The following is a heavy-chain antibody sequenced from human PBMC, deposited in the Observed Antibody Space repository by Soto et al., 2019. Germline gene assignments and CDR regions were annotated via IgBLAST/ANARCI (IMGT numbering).Heavy chain of an antibody. CDR1: GGTFISYA. Sequence: SVKVSFKASGGTFISYAISWVRQAPGQGLEWMGGIIPIFGTANYAQNFQGRVTITADESTSTAYMELSSLRSEDTAVYYCARGRPTYYDFWSGPYDAFDIWGQGTMVTV. V-gene: IGHV1-69*13. CDR3: ARGRPTYYDFWSGPYDAFDI. D-gene: IGHD3-3*01. CDR2: IIPIFGTA. J-gene: IGHJ3*02.